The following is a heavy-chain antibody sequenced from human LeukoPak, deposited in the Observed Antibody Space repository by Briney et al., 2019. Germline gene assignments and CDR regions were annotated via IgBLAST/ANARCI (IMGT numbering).Heavy chain of an antibody. J-gene: IGHJ4*02. D-gene: IGHD5-18*01. CDR2: IYHSGST. CDR3: ARSRGYSYGPLDY. V-gene: IGHV4-30-2*01. CDR1: GGSISSGGYS. Sequence: SETLSLTCTVSGGSISSGGYSWSWIRQPPGKGLEWIGYIYHSGSTYYNPSLKSRVTISVDRSKNQFSLKLSSVTAADTAVYYCARSRGYSYGPLDYRGQGTLVTVSS.